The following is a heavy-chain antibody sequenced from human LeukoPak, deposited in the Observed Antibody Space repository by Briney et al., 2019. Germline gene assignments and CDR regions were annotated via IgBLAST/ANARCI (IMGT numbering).Heavy chain of an antibody. J-gene: IGHJ3*02. CDR3: ASQARGYMRVRGVIRGAFDI. Sequence: SVKVSCKASGGTFSTYGISWVRQAPGQGLEWMGGIIPIFGTANYAQKFQGRVTITADESTSTAYMELSSLRSEDTAVYYCASQARGYMRVRGVIRGAFDIWGQGTMVTVSS. CDR2: IIPIFGTA. V-gene: IGHV1-69*01. D-gene: IGHD3-10*01. CDR1: GGTFSTYG.